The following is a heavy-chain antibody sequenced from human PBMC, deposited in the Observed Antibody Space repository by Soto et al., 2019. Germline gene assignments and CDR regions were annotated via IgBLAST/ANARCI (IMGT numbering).Heavy chain of an antibody. Sequence: GRSPRLSCSASGFTFSSYWMSWVRQAPGKGLEWVANIKQDGSEKYYVDSVKGRFTISRDNAKNSLYLQMNSLRAEDTAVYYCARKFVGSWVEDVFWSAPYRGYFDDWGQGTLVIVSS. V-gene: IGHV3-7*01. CDR3: ARKFVGSWVEDVFWSAPYRGYFDD. CDR2: IKQDGSEK. CDR1: GFTFSSYW. J-gene: IGHJ4*02. D-gene: IGHD3-3*01.